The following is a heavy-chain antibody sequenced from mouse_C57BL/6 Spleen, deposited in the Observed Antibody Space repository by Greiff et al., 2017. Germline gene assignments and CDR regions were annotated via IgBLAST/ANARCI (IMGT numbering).Heavy chain of an antibody. V-gene: IGHV2-4*01. CDR1: GFSLTSYG. J-gene: IGHJ4*01. CDR2: IWSGGST. D-gene: IGHD2-4*01. Sequence: VQLQQSGPGLVQPSQCLSITCTVSGFSLTSYGVHWVRQPPGKGLEWLGVIWSGGSTDYYAAFISRLSISEDNTKSQVFFKMNSLQADDSAIYCCAKGDYDYGGAMDYWGQGTSVTVSS. CDR3: AKGDYDYGGAMDY.